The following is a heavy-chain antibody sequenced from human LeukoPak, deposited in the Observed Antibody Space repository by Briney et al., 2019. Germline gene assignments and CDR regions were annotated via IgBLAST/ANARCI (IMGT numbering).Heavy chain of an antibody. J-gene: IGHJ4*02. CDR2: ISAYNGNT. CDR1: GYTFTSYG. Sequence: ASLSVSCTASGYTFTSYGISWVRQAPGQGLEWMGWISAYNGNTNYAQKLQGRVTMTTDTSTSTAYMELRSLRSDDTAVYYCARDPLKENYYDGAGSYPIDNWGQGTLVTVSS. CDR3: ARDPLKENYYDGAGSYPIDN. V-gene: IGHV1-18*01. D-gene: IGHD3-10*01.